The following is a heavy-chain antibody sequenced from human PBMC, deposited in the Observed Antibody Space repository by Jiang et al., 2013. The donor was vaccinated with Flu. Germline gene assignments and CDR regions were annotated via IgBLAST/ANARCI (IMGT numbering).Heavy chain of an antibody. CDR3: VADFCNMTSCYFGMDV. CDR1: GGTFSSYA. J-gene: IGHJ6*02. Sequence: GAEVKKPGSSVKVSCKTSGGTFSSYAISWVRQAPGQGLEWMGGIIPFMPFFGATTYAQHFQGRVTITADESTSTAYMELSSLRSEDTAVYYCVADFCNMTSCYFGMDVWGQGPTVTV. CDR2: IIPFMPFFGAT. D-gene: IGHD2-2*01. V-gene: IGHV1-69*01.